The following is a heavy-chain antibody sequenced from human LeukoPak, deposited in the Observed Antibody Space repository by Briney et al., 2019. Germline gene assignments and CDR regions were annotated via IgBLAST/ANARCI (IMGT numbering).Heavy chain of an antibody. CDR3: AREHATLGLF. Sequence: GGSLRLSCAASGFTFSGYWMHWVRQAPGKGLMWVSRTNSDGSSTNYADSVKGRFTISRDNAKNTLYLQMNSLRAEDTAVYYCAREHATLGLFWGQGTLVTVSS. D-gene: IGHD3-16*01. CDR1: GFTFSGYW. J-gene: IGHJ4*02. CDR2: TNSDGSST. V-gene: IGHV3-74*01.